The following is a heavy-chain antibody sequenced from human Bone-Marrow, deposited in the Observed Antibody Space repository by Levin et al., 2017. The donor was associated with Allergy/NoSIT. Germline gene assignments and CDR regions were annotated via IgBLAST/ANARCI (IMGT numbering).Heavy chain of an antibody. CDR1: GFTLSSHW. V-gene: IGHV3-74*01. J-gene: IGHJ4*02. D-gene: IGHD3-10*01. Sequence: LSLTCAASGFTLSSHWMHWVRQAPGKGLAWVSRISGDGTRTSYADSVRGRFTISRDNAKSTLYLQINSLRVEDTAVYYCTRRAREVWFGDDDYFDHWGQGILVSVSS. CDR2: ISGDGTRT. CDR3: TRRAREVWFGDDDYFDH.